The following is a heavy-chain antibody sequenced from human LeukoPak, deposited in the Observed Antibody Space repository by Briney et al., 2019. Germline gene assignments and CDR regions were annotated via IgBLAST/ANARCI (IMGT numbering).Heavy chain of an antibody. CDR1: GFNFNTYT. CDR2: MSYDEVNE. CDR3: AREATSGWTDY. D-gene: IGHD6-19*01. Sequence: PGRSLRLSCAASGFNFNTYTTHWVRQAPGKGLEWVAVMSYDEVNEYYADSVKGRFTISRDSSKNTLYLQMDRLRGEDTAVYYCAREATSGWTDYWGQGTLVTVSP. V-gene: IGHV3-30-3*01. J-gene: IGHJ4*02.